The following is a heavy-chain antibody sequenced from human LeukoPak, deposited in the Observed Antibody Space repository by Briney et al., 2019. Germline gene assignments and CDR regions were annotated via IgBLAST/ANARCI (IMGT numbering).Heavy chain of an antibody. CDR2: IYHSGST. J-gene: IGHJ4*02. Sequence: GSLRLSCAASGFTFSSYGMHWVRQPPGKGLQWIGEIYHSGSTNYNPSLKSRVTISVDKSKNQFSLKLSSVTAADTAVYYCARAGGYYDSSGYYNWGQGTLVTVSS. CDR1: GFTFSSYG. D-gene: IGHD3-22*01. CDR3: ARAGGYYDSSGYYN. V-gene: IGHV4-4*02.